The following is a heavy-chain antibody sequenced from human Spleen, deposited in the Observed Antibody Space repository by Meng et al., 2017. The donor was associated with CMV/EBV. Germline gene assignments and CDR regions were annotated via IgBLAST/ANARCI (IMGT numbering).Heavy chain of an antibody. CDR2: INPNSGGT. J-gene: IGHJ4*02. Sequence: ASVKVSCKASGYTLTGYYMHWVRQAPGQGLEWMGWINPNSGGTNYAQKFQGRVTMTRDTSISTAYMELSRLRSDDTAVYYCARVEAVAGMRFDYWGQGTLVTVSS. CDR3: ARVEAVAGMRFDY. V-gene: IGHV1-2*02. D-gene: IGHD6-19*01. CDR1: GYTLTGYY.